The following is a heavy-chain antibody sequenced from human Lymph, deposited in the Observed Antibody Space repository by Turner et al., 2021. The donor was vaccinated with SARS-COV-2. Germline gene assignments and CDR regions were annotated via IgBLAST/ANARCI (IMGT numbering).Heavy chain of an antibody. J-gene: IGHJ4*02. CDR2: INPNSGGT. V-gene: IGHV1-2*02. CDR3: ARDSSSGWQFDY. D-gene: IGHD6-19*01. Sequence: QVQLVQSGAEVSNPGASVKVSCKASGYTFTGYYMHWVRQAPGQRLEWMGWINPNSGGTYYAQKFQGRVTMTRDTSISTAYMELSRLRSDDTAVYYCARDSSSGWQFDYWGQGTLVTVYS. CDR1: GYTFTGYY.